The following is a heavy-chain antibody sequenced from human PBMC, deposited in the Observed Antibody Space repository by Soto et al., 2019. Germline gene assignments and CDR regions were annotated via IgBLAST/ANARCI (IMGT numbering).Heavy chain of an antibody. J-gene: IGHJ3*02. CDR1: GYTFTSYD. CDR3: ARGTIMITFGGVIVETHDAFDI. D-gene: IGHD3-16*02. Sequence: ASVKVSCKASGYTFTSYDINWARQATGQGLEWMGWMNPNSGNTGYAQKFQGRVTMTRNTSISTAYMELSSLRSEDTAVYYCARGTIMITFGGVIVETHDAFDIWGQGTMVTVS. CDR2: MNPNSGNT. V-gene: IGHV1-8*01.